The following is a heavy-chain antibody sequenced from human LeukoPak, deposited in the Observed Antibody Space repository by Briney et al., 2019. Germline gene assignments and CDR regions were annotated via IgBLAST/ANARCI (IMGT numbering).Heavy chain of an antibody. D-gene: IGHD4-11*01. J-gene: IGHJ5*02. CDR1: GGSFSGYY. Sequence: SETLSLTCAVYGGSFSGYYWSWIRQPPGKGLEWIGEINHSGSTNYNPSLKSRVTISVDTSKNQFSLKLSSVTAADTAVYYCARRGGATVTTPRHTNWFDPWGQGTLVTVSS. CDR2: INHSGST. V-gene: IGHV4-34*01. CDR3: ARRGGATVTTPRHTNWFDP.